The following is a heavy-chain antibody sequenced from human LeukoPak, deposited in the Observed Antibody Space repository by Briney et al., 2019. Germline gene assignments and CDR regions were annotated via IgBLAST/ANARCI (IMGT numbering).Heavy chain of an antibody. CDR1: GFTFNSYA. CDR3: AKPSLAAAGNLWVSGGNWFDS. J-gene: IGHJ5*01. V-gene: IGHV3-23*01. Sequence: GGSLRLSCAASGFTFNSYAMSWVRQAPGKGLEWVSAISGSDGSTYYVDSVKGRFTISRDNSKNTLYLQMNSLRAEDTAVYYCAKPSLAAAGNLWVSGGNWFDSWGQGTLVTVSS. CDR2: ISGSDGST. D-gene: IGHD6-13*01.